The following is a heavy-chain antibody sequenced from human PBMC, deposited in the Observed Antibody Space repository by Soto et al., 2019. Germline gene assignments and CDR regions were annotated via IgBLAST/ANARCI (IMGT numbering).Heavy chain of an antibody. CDR1: GFTFSNYA. V-gene: IGHV3-23*01. D-gene: IGHD6-19*01. CDR2: ISATGST. Sequence: EVQVLDSGGGLVQPGGSQRLSCAASGFTFSNYAMSWVRQAPGKGLEWVSTISATGSTLYADSVKGRFTISRDNSKNTVYLQMTFLRAEDTAVYYCAKVSNKWAVAQRGYFDYWGQGTLVTVSS. CDR3: AKVSNKWAVAQRGYFDY. J-gene: IGHJ4*02.